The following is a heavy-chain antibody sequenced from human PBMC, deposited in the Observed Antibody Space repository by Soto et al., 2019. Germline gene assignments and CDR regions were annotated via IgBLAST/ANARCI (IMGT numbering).Heavy chain of an antibody. CDR3: ERVSSGGYYFDY. Sequence: PSETLSLTCTVSGDSVSIGSYYWSWIRQPPGKGLEWIGYIYNSGSTNYNPSLKSRVIISEDTSKNQFSLKLSSVTAADTAVYYCERVSSGGYYFDYRGQGTVIT. V-gene: IGHV4-61*01. CDR2: IYNSGST. J-gene: IGHJ4*02. D-gene: IGHD6-19*01. CDR1: GDSVSIGSYY.